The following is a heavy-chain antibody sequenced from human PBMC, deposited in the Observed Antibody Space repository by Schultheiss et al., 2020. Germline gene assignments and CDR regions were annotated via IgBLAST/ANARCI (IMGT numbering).Heavy chain of an antibody. CDR2: IYTSGST. Sequence: SETLSLTCTVSGGSISSSSYYWGWIRQPPGKGLEWIGRIYTSGSTNYNPSLKSRVTISVDKSKNQFSLKLSSVTAADTAVYYCARAIVGATTFDYWGQGTLVTVSS. CDR3: ARAIVGATTFDY. J-gene: IGHJ4*02. D-gene: IGHD1-26*01. V-gene: IGHV4-61*05. CDR1: GGSISSSSYY.